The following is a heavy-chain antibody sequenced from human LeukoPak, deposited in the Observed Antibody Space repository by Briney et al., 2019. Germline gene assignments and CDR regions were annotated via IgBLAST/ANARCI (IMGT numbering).Heavy chain of an antibody. D-gene: IGHD3-22*01. V-gene: IGHV4-59*08. Sequence: PSDTLSLTCSASGGSISRHYWSWIGQPPGKGLEWIAYIYYCGRSRYNPSLQSPVTMSLDTSKTQFSLTLTSVTAADTAMDSCPRLLKNDSAGDADTFDMWGAGTMVTVSS. CDR3: PRLLKNDSAGDADTFDM. CDR1: GGSISRHY. J-gene: IGHJ3*02. CDR2: IYYCGRS.